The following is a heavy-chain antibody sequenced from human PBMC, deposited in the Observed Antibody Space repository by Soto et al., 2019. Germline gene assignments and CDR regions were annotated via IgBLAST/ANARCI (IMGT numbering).Heavy chain of an antibody. CDR1: VGSISSGGYY. V-gene: IGHV4-31*03. Sequence: SETLSLTCTFSVGSISSGGYYWSWIRQHPWKGLEWIGYIYYSGSTYYNPSLKSRVTISVDTSKNQFSLKLSSVTAADTAVYYCARDHGEYYDSSGSWYYGMDVGGHGNTVTVS. CDR3: ARDHGEYYDSSGSWYYGMDV. D-gene: IGHD3-22*01. CDR2: IYYSGST. J-gene: IGHJ6*02.